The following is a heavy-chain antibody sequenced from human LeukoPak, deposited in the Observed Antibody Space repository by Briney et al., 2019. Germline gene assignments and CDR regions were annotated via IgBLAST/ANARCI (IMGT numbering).Heavy chain of an antibody. V-gene: IGHV4-31*11. CDR1: GGSISSGGYY. Sequence: SETLSLTCAVSGGSISSGGYYWSWIRQHPGKGLEWIGYIYYRGSTYYNPSLKSRVTISVDMSKNQFSLRLSSVTAADTAVYYCARGARSGIYTSEGFDYWGQGTLVTVSS. CDR2: IYYRGST. D-gene: IGHD1-26*01. J-gene: IGHJ4*02. CDR3: ARGARSGIYTSEGFDY.